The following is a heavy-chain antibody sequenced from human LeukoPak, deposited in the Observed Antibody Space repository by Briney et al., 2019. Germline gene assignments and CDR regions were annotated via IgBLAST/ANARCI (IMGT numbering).Heavy chain of an antibody. CDR3: ARNLDYYYMDV. Sequence: GGSLRLSCAASGFTVSSNYMSWVRQAPGKGLEWVSVIYSGGSTYYADSVKGRFTNSRDNSKNTLYLQMNRRRAEDAAVYYCARNLDYYYMDVWGKGTTVTVSS. V-gene: IGHV3-66*02. CDR1: GFTVSSNY. J-gene: IGHJ6*03. CDR2: IYSGGST.